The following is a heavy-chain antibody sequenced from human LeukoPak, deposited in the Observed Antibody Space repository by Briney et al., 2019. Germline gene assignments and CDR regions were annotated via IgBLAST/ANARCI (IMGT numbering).Heavy chain of an antibody. CDR3: ARGSAIITIFGVVAANNWFDP. J-gene: IGHJ5*02. CDR2: MYYSGST. Sequence: SETLSLTCTVSGGSISSSSYYWGWIRQPPGKGLAWIGSMYYSGSTYYNPSLKSRVTISVDTSKHLFSLKLSSVTAADTAVYYCARGSAIITIFGVVAANNWFDPWGQGTLVTVS. CDR1: GGSISSSSYY. V-gene: IGHV4-39*01. D-gene: IGHD3-3*01.